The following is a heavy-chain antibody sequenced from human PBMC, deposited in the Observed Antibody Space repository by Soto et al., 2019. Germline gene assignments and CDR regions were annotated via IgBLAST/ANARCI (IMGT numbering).Heavy chain of an antibody. CDR3: ARSDTICPTGGYYYYGMDV. CDR1: GRSISSGGYY. V-gene: IGHV4-31*02. Sequence: TSETLSLTCTVSGRSISSGGYYWSWIRQHPGKGLEWIGYIYYSGSTYYNPSLKSRVTISVDTSKNQFSLKLSSVTAADTAVYYCARSDTICPTGGYYYYGMDVWCQGTTVSV. J-gene: IGHJ6*02. D-gene: IGHD3-9*01. CDR2: IYYSGST.